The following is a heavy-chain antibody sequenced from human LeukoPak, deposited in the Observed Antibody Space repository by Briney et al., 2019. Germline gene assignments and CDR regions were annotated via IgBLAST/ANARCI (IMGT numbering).Heavy chain of an antibody. CDR2: IYPGDSDT. Sequence: GESLKISCKGAGYSFTSYWIGWVRQMPGKGLECMGIIYPGDSDTRYSPSFQGQFTISADKSISTAYLQWSSLKASDTAMYYCARPYSSGRIDAFDIWGQGTMVTVSS. V-gene: IGHV5-51*01. D-gene: IGHD6-19*01. J-gene: IGHJ3*02. CDR3: ARPYSSGRIDAFDI. CDR1: GYSFTSYW.